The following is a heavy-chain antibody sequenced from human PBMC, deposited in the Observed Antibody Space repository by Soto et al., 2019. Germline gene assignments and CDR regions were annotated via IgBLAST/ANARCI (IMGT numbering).Heavy chain of an antibody. CDR1: GYTFTSYY. Sequence: ASVKVSCKASGYTFTSYYMHWVRQAPGQGLEWMGIINPSGGSTRYAQKFQGRVTMTRDTSTSTVYMELSSLRSEDTAVYYCGREGIDSSGYYYFSDYYYGMDVWGQGITVTVSS. V-gene: IGHV1-46*03. CDR2: INPSGGST. J-gene: IGHJ6*02. D-gene: IGHD3-22*01. CDR3: GREGIDSSGYYYFSDYYYGMDV.